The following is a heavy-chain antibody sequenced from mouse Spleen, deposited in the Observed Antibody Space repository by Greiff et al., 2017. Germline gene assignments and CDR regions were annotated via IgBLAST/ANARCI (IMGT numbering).Heavy chain of an antibody. J-gene: IGHJ2*01. CDR2: IDPANGNT. Sequence: VQLQQSGAELVKPGASVKLSCTASGFNIKDTYMHWVKQRPEQGLEWIGRIDPANGNTKYDPKFQGKATITADTSSNTAYLQLSSLTSEDTAVYYCASIYGYDGGATGGYWGQGTTLTVSS. CDR1: GFNIKDTY. V-gene: IGHV14-3*02. CDR3: ASIYGYDGGATGGY. D-gene: IGHD2-2*01.